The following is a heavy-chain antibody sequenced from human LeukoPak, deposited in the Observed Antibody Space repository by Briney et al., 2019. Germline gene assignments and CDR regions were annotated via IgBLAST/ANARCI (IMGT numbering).Heavy chain of an antibody. D-gene: IGHD4-17*01. V-gene: IGHV4-59*01. Sequence: SETLSLTCTVSGGSISSYYGSWIRQPPGKGLEWIGYIYYSGSTNYNPSLKSRVTISVDTSKNQFSLKLSSVTAADTAVYYCARGNYGDFYYYYYMDVWGKGTTVTVSS. CDR2: IYYSGST. J-gene: IGHJ6*03. CDR3: ARGNYGDFYYYYYMDV. CDR1: GGSISSYY.